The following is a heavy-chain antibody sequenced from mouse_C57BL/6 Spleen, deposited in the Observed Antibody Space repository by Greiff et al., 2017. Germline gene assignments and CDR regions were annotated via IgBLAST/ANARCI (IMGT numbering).Heavy chain of an antibody. CDR1: GYAFSSYW. CDR3: ARRLDYYAMDY. CDR2: IYPGDGDT. D-gene: IGHD3-1*01. V-gene: IGHV1-80*01. J-gene: IGHJ4*01. Sequence: QVQLQQSGAELVKPGASVKISCKASGYAFSSYWMNWVKQRPGKGLEWIGQIYPGDGDTNYNGKFKGQATLTADKSSSTAYMQLSSLTSEDSAVYFCARRLDYYAMDYWGQGTSVTVSS.